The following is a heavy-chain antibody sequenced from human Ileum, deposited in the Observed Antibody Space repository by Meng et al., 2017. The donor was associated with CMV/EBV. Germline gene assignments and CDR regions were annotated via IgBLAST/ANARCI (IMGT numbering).Heavy chain of an antibody. D-gene: IGHD3-10*01. V-gene: IGHV3-21*04. Sequence: GGSLRLSCAASGFTFNTYALSWVRQAPGKGLEWVSAISGSGTAKSYADSVKGRFTISRDNAKNSLFLQMNSLRVEDAAVYYCGREIYTGSGAAMDVWGQGTPVTVSS. CDR2: ISGSGTAK. CDR1: GFTFNTYA. J-gene: IGHJ6*02. CDR3: GREIYTGSGAAMDV.